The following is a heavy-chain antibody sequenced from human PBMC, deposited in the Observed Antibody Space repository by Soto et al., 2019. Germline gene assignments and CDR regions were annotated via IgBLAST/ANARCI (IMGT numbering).Heavy chain of an antibody. CDR2: ISYIGDST. CDR1: EFTFKSYA. J-gene: IGHJ4*02. Sequence: EVQLLESGGGLIQPGGSLRLSCAASEFTFKSYAMSWVRQAPGEGLEWVSAISYIGDSTYYADSVKGRFTISRDNSKNTLFLQMDSLRPKDTAVYFCAKDYSYDSSGVLDYWGQGTLVTVSS. D-gene: IGHD3-22*01. CDR3: AKDYSYDSSGVLDY. V-gene: IGHV3-23*01.